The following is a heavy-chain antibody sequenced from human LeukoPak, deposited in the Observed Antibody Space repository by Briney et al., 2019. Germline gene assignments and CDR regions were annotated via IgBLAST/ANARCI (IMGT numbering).Heavy chain of an antibody. CDR1: GYTFTSYD. V-gene: IGHV1-8*02. J-gene: IGHJ6*03. CDR2: MNPNSGNT. CDR3: ARSQGYCSGGSCYLFGYYYYYYYMDV. D-gene: IGHD2-15*01. Sequence: GASVKVSCKASGYTFTSYDINWVRQATGQGLEWMGWMNPNSGNTGYAQKFQGRVTMTRNTSISTAYMEPSSLRSEDTAVYYCARSQGYCSGGSCYLFGYYYYYYYMDVWGKGTTVTISS.